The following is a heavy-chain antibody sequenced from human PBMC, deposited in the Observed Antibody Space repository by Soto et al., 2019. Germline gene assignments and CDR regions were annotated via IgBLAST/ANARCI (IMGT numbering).Heavy chain of an antibody. D-gene: IGHD5-18*01. CDR2: ISYDESTT. CDR3: ARGGANTAMAHDY. V-gene: IGHV3-74*01. Sequence: VGSLRLSCAASGFTFSRYWMHWVRQAPGKGLVWVSRISYDESTTDYADSVKGRFTISRDSAKNTLYLQMNSLRAEDTAMYFCARGGANTAMAHDYWGQGTLVTVSS. J-gene: IGHJ4*02. CDR1: GFTFSRYW.